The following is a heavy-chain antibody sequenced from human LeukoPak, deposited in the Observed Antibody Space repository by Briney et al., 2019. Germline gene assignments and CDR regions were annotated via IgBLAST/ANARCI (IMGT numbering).Heavy chain of an antibody. CDR2: INWNGGST. CDR1: GFTFDDYG. V-gene: IGHV3-20*04. Sequence: RPGGSLRLSCAASGFTFDDYGMSWVRQAPGKGLEWVSGINWNGGSTGNADSVKGRFTISRDNSKNTLYLQMNSLRAEDTAVYYCAREIDQESGHSYGYAGALDYWGQGTLVTVSS. CDR3: AREIDQESGHSYGYAGALDY. D-gene: IGHD5-18*01. J-gene: IGHJ4*02.